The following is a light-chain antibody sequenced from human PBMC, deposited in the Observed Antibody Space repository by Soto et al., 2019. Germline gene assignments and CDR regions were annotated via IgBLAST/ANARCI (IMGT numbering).Light chain of an antibody. CDR1: NIGSDS. CDR3: QVWDGSSDHYV. Sequence: YELTQPPSVSVAPGQTARITCGGDNIGSDSVHWYQQKPGQAPLLVVYDDSDRPSGIPERFSGFSYGNTATLTISRVEAGDEADYYCQVWDGSSDHYVFGTGTKV. J-gene: IGLJ1*01. CDR2: DDS. V-gene: IGLV3-21*02.